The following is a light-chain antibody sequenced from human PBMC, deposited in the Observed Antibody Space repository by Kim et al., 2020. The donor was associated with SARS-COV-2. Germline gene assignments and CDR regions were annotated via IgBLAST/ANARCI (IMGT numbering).Light chain of an antibody. CDR3: ATWDDSLNAYV. J-gene: IGLJ1*01. V-gene: IGLV1-44*01. CDR1: SSNVGTNP. Sequence: GQRFSVSCSGSSSNVGTNPVNWYQEVPGTAPKLVIYGNNQRPSGVPDRFSGSKSGTSASLAISGLHSEDEAEYYCATWDDSLNAYVFGSGTQLTVL. CDR2: GNN.